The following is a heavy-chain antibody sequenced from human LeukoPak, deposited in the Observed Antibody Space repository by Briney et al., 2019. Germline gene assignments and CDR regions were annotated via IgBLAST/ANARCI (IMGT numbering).Heavy chain of an antibody. D-gene: IGHD6-13*01. CDR2: IYHSGST. CDR1: GGSISSGGYY. CDR3: ARDLEGSSWSRPYYYYYMDV. J-gene: IGHJ6*03. V-gene: IGHV4-30-2*01. Sequence: SETLSLTCTVSGGSISSGGYYWSWIRQPPGKGLEWIGYIYHSGSTYYNPSLKSRVTISVDRSKNQFSLKLSSVTAADTAVYYCARDLEGSSWSRPYYYYYMDVWGKGTTVTVSS.